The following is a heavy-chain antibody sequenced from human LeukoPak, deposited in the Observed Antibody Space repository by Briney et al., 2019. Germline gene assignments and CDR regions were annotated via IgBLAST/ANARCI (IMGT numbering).Heavy chain of an antibody. D-gene: IGHD1-20*01. J-gene: IGHJ6*02. V-gene: IGHV4-34*01. Sequence: MPSETLSLTCAVYGGSFSGYYWSWIRQPPGKGLEWIGEINHSGSTNYNPSLKSRVTISVDTSKNQFSLKLSSVTAADTAVYYCARRGNWNYGMDVWGQGTTVTVSS. CDR2: INHSGST. CDR3: ARRGNWNYGMDV. CDR1: GGSFSGYY.